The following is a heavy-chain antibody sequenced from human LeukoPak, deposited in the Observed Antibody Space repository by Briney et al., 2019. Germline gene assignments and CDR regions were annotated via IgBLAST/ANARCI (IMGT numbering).Heavy chain of an antibody. CDR3: ARDEGDTGYDSPGY. D-gene: IGHD5-12*01. CDR1: GYIFTNYY. CDR2: INPSGGST. Sequence: ASVKVSCKASGYIFTNYYMHWVRQAPGQGLEWMGIINPSGGSTNYAQKFQGRVTMTRDTSTSTVYMELGSLRSGDTAVYYCARDEGDTGYDSPGYWGQGTLVTVSP. J-gene: IGHJ4*02. V-gene: IGHV1-46*03.